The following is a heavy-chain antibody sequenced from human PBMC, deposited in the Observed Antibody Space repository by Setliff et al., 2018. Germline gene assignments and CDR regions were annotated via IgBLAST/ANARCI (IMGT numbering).Heavy chain of an antibody. Sequence: KTSETLSLTCTVSGGSIDSSFWNWIRQSPEKGLELIGYKATRGETNSNPSLRSRLTMSVDTSKSQFSLNLTSVTAADTAIYFCARAVDSSGYFPFWYFDLWGRGTLVTVSS. CDR1: GGSIDSSF. D-gene: IGHD3-22*01. CDR2: KATRGET. J-gene: IGHJ2*01. V-gene: IGHV4-59*01. CDR3: ARAVDSSGYFPFWYFDL.